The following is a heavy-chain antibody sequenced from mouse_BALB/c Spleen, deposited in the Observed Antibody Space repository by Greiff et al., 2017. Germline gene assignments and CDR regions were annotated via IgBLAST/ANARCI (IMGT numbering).Heavy chain of an antibody. Sequence: QVQLQQSGAELAKPGASVKMSCKASGYTFTSYWMHWVKQRPGQGLEWIGYINPSTGYTEYNQKFKDKATLTADKSSSTAYMQLSSLTSEDSAVYYCASITTVVAHYAMDYWGQGTSVTVSS. D-gene: IGHD1-1*01. J-gene: IGHJ4*01. CDR1: GYTFTSYW. V-gene: IGHV1-7*01. CDR2: INPSTGYT. CDR3: ASITTVVAHYAMDY.